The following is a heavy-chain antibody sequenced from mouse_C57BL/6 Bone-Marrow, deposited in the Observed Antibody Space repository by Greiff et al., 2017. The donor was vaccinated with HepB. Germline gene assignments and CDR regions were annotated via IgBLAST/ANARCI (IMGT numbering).Heavy chain of an antibody. CDR2: ISSGGSYT. CDR1: GFTFSSYG. J-gene: IGHJ4*01. CDR3: AGLRYAMDY. V-gene: IGHV5-6*01. Sequence: EVQVVESGGDLVKPGGSLKLSCAASGFTFSSYGMSWVRQTPDKRLEWVATISSGGSYTYYPDSVKGRFTISTDNAKNTLYLQLSSLKSEDTAMYYCAGLRYAMDYWGQGTSVTVSS.